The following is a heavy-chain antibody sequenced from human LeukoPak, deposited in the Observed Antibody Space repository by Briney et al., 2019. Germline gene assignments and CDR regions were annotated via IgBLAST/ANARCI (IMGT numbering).Heavy chain of an antibody. CDR3: ASCLSYYYDSSGHQVRDAFDI. V-gene: IGHV4-34*01. D-gene: IGHD3-22*01. Sequence: SETLSLTCAVYGASFSGYYWSWIRQPPGKGLEWIGEINHSGSTNYNPSLKSRVTISVDTSKNQFSLKLSSVTAADTAVYYCASCLSYYYDSSGHQVRDAFDIWGQGTILTVSS. J-gene: IGHJ3*02. CDR1: GASFSGYY. CDR2: INHSGST.